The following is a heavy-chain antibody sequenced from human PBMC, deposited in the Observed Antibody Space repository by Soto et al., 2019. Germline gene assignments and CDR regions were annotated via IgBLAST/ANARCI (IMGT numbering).Heavy chain of an antibody. V-gene: IGHV4-39*01. CDR3: FGVLAATLDY. Sequence: SSETLSLTCSVSGGSITNTNYHWGWIRQAPGKGLEWIGTLYFHGATDYNPSLQSRVTISADTSKNQISLHLSSVTAADTAVYYCFGVLAATLDYWGQGTRVT. CDR2: LYFHGAT. CDR1: GGSITNTNYH. D-gene: IGHD2-21*02. J-gene: IGHJ4*01.